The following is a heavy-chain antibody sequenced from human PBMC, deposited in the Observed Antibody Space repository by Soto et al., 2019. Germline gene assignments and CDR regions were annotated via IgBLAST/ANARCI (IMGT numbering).Heavy chain of an antibody. CDR1: GYTFTSYG. CDR3: ARDRDSGYDYYYYYGMDV. CDR2: ISAYNGNT. J-gene: IGHJ6*02. Sequence: GPSVKVSCKASGYTFTSYGISWVRQAPGQGLEWTGWISAYNGNTNYAQKLQGRVTMTTDTSTSTAYMELRRLRSDDTTVYYCARDRDSGYDYYYYYGMDVWGQGATVTVSS. V-gene: IGHV1-18*01. D-gene: IGHD5-12*01.